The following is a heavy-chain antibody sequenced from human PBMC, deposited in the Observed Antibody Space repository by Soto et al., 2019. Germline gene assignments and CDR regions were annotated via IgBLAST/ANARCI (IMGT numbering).Heavy chain of an antibody. J-gene: IGHJ4*02. CDR2: IYPGDSET. CDR3: ARLGFPGAIYFDS. CDR1: GYNFTTFW. Sequence: GESLKISCKGSGYNFTTFWIGWVRQMPGKGLEWMGIIYPGDSETKYSPDFEGQVTISADRSTNTAYLQWRSLRASDTAMYYCARLGFPGAIYFDSWGLGTLVTVS. V-gene: IGHV5-51*01.